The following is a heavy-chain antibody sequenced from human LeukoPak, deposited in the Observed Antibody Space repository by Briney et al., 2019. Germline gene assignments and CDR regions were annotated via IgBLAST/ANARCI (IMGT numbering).Heavy chain of an antibody. CDR2: ISYDGSNK. CDR1: GFTFSSYA. CDR3: AKDRYCSSTSCYSFADY. Sequence: GGSLRLSCAASGFTFSSYAMHWVRQAPGKGLEWVAVISYDGSNKYYADSVKGRFTISRDNSKNTLYLQMNSLTAEDTAVYYCAKDRYCSSTSCYSFADYWGQGTLVTVSS. V-gene: IGHV3-30-3*01. D-gene: IGHD2-2*02. J-gene: IGHJ4*02.